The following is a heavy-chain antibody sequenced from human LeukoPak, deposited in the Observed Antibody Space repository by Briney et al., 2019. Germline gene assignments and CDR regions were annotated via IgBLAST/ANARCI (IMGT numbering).Heavy chain of an antibody. CDR1: GYTFTNCG. V-gene: IGHV1-18*01. D-gene: IGHD3-10*01. CDR3: ARDIGVSQFDS. Sequence: GAAVTVSCSASGYTFTNCGISLVRQAPGQGLEWMGLISCYKGKTPYSQKVQGRVTMTTDTSTSTAYMELRSLTSDDTAVYYCARDIGVSQFDSWGQGTLVTVSS. CDR2: ISCYKGKT. J-gene: IGHJ4*02.